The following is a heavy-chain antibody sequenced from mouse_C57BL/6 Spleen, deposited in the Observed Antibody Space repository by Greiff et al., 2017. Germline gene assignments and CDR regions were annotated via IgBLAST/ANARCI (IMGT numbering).Heavy chain of an antibody. CDR1: GYAFSSSW. CDR3: AYSNYLYAMDY. Sequence: VQLQQSGPELVKPGASVKISCKASGYAFSSSWMNWVKQRPGKGLEWIGRIYPGDGDTNYNGKFKGKATLTADKSSSTAYMQLSSLTSEDSAVYFCAYSNYLYAMDYWGQGTSVTVSS. J-gene: IGHJ4*01. D-gene: IGHD2-5*01. V-gene: IGHV1-82*01. CDR2: IYPGDGDT.